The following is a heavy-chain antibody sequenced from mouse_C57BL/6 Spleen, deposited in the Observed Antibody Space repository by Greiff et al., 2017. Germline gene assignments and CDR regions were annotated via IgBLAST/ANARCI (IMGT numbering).Heavy chain of an antibody. CDR3: ARMDDFDY. CDR1: GFTFSDYG. Sequence: EVQLVESGGGLVKPGGSLKLSCAASGFTFSDYGMHWVRQAPETGLEWVAYISSGSSTIYYADTGKGRFTISRDNAKNTLFLQMTSLRSEDTAMYYCARMDDFDYWGQGTTLTVSS. V-gene: IGHV5-17*01. J-gene: IGHJ2*01. CDR2: ISSGSSTI.